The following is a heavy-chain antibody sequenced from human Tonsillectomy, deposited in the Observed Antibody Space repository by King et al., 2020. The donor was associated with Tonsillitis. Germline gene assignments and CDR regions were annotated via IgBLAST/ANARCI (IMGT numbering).Heavy chain of an antibody. CDR2: ISAYNGHI. CDR1: GYIFTSSD. Sequence: QLVQSGAEVKKPGASVKVSCKASGYIFTSSDISWVRQAPGQGLEWMGWISAYNGHINYAQKLQGRVTMTTDTSTSTAYMELRSLRSDATAVYYCARGLVLGVILDYFDYWGQGTLVTVSS. D-gene: IGHD3-10*01. J-gene: IGHJ4*02. CDR3: ARGLVLGVILDYFDY. V-gene: IGHV1-18*01.